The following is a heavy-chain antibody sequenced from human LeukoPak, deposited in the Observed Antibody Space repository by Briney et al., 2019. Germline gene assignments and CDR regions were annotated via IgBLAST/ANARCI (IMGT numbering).Heavy chain of an antibody. D-gene: IGHD2-8*02. CDR3: ATYRQVLLPFES. V-gene: IGHV3-53*01. Sequence: GGSLRLSCAASGFTVNNAWMSWVRQAPGKGLEWVSSIFPSGGEIHYADSVRGRFTISRDNSKSTLSLQMNSLRAEDTAIYYCATYRQVLLPFESWGQGTLVTVSS. CDR1: GFTVNNAW. J-gene: IGHJ4*02. CDR2: IFPSGGEI.